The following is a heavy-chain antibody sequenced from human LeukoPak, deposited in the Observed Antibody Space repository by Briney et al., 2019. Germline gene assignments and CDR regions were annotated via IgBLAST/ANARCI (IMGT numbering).Heavy chain of an antibody. CDR1: GFTFSSYV. Sequence: GGSLRLSCAASGFTFSSYVMNWVRQAPGKGLEWVSSICDNGVIRYYADSVKGRFTISRDNSDNTVYLQMNSLRAEDTAIYYCAKAPAPYYYYYGMDVWGQGTAVTVSS. J-gene: IGHJ6*02. V-gene: IGHV3-23*01. CDR2: ICDNGVIR. CDR3: AKAPAPYYYYYGMDV.